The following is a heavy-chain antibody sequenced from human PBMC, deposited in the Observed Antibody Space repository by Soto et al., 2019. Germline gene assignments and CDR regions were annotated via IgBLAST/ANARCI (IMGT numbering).Heavy chain of an antibody. CDR2: ITDNGGST. CDR3: AKERATTTAFDY. J-gene: IGHJ4*02. D-gene: IGHD4-17*01. CDR1: GFTFSRDG. Sequence: GSLRLPCAASGFTFSRDGMSWVRQAPGKGLEWVSLITDNGGSTYYADSVKGRFTISRDNTKNTLFLQMNSLRAEDTAVYYCAKERATTTAFDYWGQGALVTVSS. V-gene: IGHV3-23*01.